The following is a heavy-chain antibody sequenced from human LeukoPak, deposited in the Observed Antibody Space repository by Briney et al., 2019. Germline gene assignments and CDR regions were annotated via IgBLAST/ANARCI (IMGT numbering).Heavy chain of an antibody. V-gene: IGHV3-21*01. CDR3: ARVPYCSSTSCYYPHYGMDV. CDR2: ISSSSSYI. Sequence: PGGSLRLSCAASGFTFSSYSMNWVRQAPGKGLEWVSPISSSSSYIYYADSVKGRFTISRDNAKNSLYLQMNSLRAEDTAVYYCARVPYCSSTSCYYPHYGMDVWGQGTTVTVSS. J-gene: IGHJ6*02. D-gene: IGHD2-2*01. CDR1: GFTFSSYS.